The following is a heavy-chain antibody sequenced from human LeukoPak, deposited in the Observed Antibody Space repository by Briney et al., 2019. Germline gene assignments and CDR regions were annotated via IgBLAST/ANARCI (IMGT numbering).Heavy chain of an antibody. V-gene: IGHV3-53*01. CDR3: ARGSGSYHTAYMN. Sequence: GGSLRLSCAASGFTVSSNYMSWVRQAPGKGLEWVSVIYSGGSTYYADSVKGRFTISRDNSKNTLYLQMNSLRAEDTAVYYCARGSGSYHTAYMNWGQGSPVTVSS. J-gene: IGHJ4*02. D-gene: IGHD1-26*01. CDR2: IYSGGST. CDR1: GFTVSSNY.